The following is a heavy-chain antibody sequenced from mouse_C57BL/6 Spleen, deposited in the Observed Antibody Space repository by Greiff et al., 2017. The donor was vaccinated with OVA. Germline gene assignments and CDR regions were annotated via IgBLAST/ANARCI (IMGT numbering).Heavy chain of an antibody. V-gene: IGHV1-53*01. CDR3: ARASNYYGSSYVLAY. CDR2: INPSNGGT. J-gene: IGHJ3*01. Sequence: VQLQQSGTELVKPGASVKLSCKASGYTFTSYWMHWVKQRPGQGLEWIGNINPSNGGTNYNEKFKSKATLTVDKSSSTAYMQLSSLTSEDSAVYYCARASNYYGSSYVLAYWGQGTLVTVSA. CDR1: GYTFTSYW. D-gene: IGHD1-1*01.